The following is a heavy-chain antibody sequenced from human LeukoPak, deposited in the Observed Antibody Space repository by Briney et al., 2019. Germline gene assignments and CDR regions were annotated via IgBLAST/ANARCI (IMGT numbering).Heavy chain of an antibody. CDR1: GGSISSYY. J-gene: IGHJ6*03. CDR2: IYYSGST. Sequence: SETLSLTCTVSGGSISSYYWSWIRQPPGKGLEWIGYIYYSGSTNYNPSLKSRVTISVDTSKNQFSLKLSSVTAADTAVYYCARADSSSWYEDYYYYMDVWGKGTTVTVSS. V-gene: IGHV4-59*01. D-gene: IGHD6-13*01. CDR3: ARADSSSWYEDYYYYMDV.